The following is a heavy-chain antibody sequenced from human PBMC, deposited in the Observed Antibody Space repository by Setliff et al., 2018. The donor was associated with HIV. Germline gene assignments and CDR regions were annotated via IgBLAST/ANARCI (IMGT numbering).Heavy chain of an antibody. J-gene: IGHJ6*03. CDR3: VGSTIAAAVYYYYNYMDV. D-gene: IGHD6-13*01. V-gene: IGHV4-39*01. CDR2: IYYSGCT. CDR1: GGSISSSSYY. Sequence: SETLSLTCTVSGGSISSSSYYWGWIRQPPGKGLEWIGIIYYSGCTSANPSLESRVTISVDTSKNQFSRNLSSVTAADTAVYYCVGSTIAAAVYYYYNYMDVWGKGTTVTVSS.